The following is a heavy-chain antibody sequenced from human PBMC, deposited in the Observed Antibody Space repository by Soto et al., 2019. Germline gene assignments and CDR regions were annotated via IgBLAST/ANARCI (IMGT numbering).Heavy chain of an antibody. J-gene: IGHJ4*02. Sequence: GGSLRLSCAASGFTFGSYGMHWVRQAPGKGLEWVAVISYDGSNKYYADSVKGRFTISRDNSKNTLYLQMNSLRAEDTAVYYCAKDRPPMVLGYYFDYWGQGTLVTVSS. D-gene: IGHD3-10*01. CDR2: ISYDGSNK. CDR1: GFTFGSYG. CDR3: AKDRPPMVLGYYFDY. V-gene: IGHV3-30*18.